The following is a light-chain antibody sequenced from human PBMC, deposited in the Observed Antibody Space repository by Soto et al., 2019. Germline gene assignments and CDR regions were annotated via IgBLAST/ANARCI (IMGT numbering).Light chain of an antibody. J-gene: IGKJ5*01. V-gene: IGKV3-11*01. Sequence: EVVVTQSPATLSLSPGDRATLSCRASQAVSIYFAWYQQKPGQAPSLLIYDASTRAAGIPARFSGSGSGTDVTLTISCLEPEDFAVYYCQPRQTWPPLTFGQGTLPEI. CDR1: QAVSIY. CDR3: QPRQTWPPLT. CDR2: DAS.